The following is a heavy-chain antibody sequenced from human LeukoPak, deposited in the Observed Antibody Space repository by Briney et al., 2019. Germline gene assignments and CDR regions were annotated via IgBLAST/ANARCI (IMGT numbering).Heavy chain of an antibody. V-gene: IGHV4-34*01. CDR3: ARLAINSMVRGVIDRGYGMDV. Sequence: PSETLSLSCAVYGGSFSGYYWSWVRQPPGKGLEWIGEINHRGSTNYNPSLKSRVTISGDTSKNQFSLKLSSVTAEDTAVYYCARLAINSMVRGVIDRGYGMDVWGQGTTVTVSS. D-gene: IGHD3-10*01. CDR2: INHRGST. CDR1: GGSFSGYY. J-gene: IGHJ6*02.